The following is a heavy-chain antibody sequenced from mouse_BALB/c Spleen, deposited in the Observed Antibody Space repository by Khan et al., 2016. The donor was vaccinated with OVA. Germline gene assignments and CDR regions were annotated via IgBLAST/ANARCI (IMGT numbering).Heavy chain of an antibody. CDR1: GFNIKDTY. CDR3: TRSPAYYRYGYALDY. V-gene: IGHV14-3*02. J-gene: IGHJ4*01. Sequence: EVQLQQSGAELVKPGASVKLSCTASGFNIKDTYMHWVNQRPEQGLEWIGRIDPANDNTYYDPKFQGKATITADTSSNTAYLQLSSLTSEDTAVYYCTRSPAYYRYGYALDYWGQGTSVTVSS. CDR2: IDPANDNT. D-gene: IGHD2-14*01.